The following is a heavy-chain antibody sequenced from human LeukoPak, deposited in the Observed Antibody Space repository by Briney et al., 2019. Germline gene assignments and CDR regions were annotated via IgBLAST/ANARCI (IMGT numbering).Heavy chain of an antibody. V-gene: IGHV4-34*01. Sequence: GSLRLSCAASGFTFSDYYMSWIRQAPGKGLEWIGEINHSGSTNYNPSLKSRVTISVDTSKNQFSLKLSSVTAADTAVYYCARGPYCSGGSCLAEEPMDVWGQGTTVTVSS. J-gene: IGHJ6*02. CDR2: INHSGST. D-gene: IGHD2-15*01. CDR3: ARGPYCSGGSCLAEEPMDV. CDR1: GFTFSDYY.